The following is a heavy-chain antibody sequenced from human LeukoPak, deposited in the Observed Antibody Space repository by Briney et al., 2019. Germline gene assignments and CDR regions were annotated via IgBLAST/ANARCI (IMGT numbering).Heavy chain of an antibody. D-gene: IGHD1-26*01. CDR3: VRGYSGSYRFDY. Sequence: PGGSLRLSCAASGFTFSSYWMRWVRQAPGKGLVWVSRINSDGSTTTYADSVKGRFTISRDNAKNTLYLQMNSLRAEDTAVYYCVRGYSGSYRFDYWGQGTLVTVSS. CDR1: GFTFSSYW. CDR2: INSDGSTT. J-gene: IGHJ4*02. V-gene: IGHV3-74*01.